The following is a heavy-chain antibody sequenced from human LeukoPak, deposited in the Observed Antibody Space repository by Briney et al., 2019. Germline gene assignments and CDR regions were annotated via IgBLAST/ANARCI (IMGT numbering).Heavy chain of an antibody. D-gene: IGHD3-3*01. CDR3: AKDGRRYDFWGGSDY. J-gene: IGHJ4*02. V-gene: IGHV3-23*01. CDR1: GFTFSSYA. Sequence: GASLRLSCAASGFTFSSYAMSWVRQAPGKGLEWVSAISGSGGSTYYADSVKGRFTISRDNSKNTLYLQMNSLRAEDTAVYYCAKDGRRYDFWGGSDYWGQGTLVTVSS. CDR2: ISGSGGST.